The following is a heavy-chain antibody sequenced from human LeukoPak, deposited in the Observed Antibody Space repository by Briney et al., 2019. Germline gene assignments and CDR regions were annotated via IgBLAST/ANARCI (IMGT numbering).Heavy chain of an antibody. CDR2: ISGSGGST. D-gene: IGHD2-2*01. CDR3: AKDQAQDVVVPAAMGGLYFDY. Sequence: GGSLRLSCAASGFTFSSYAMSWVRKAPGKGLEWVSAISGSGGSTYYADSVKGRFTISRDNSKNTLYLQMNSLRAEDTAVYYCAKDQAQDVVVPAAMGGLYFDYWGQGTLVTVSS. V-gene: IGHV3-23*01. J-gene: IGHJ4*02. CDR1: GFTFSSYA.